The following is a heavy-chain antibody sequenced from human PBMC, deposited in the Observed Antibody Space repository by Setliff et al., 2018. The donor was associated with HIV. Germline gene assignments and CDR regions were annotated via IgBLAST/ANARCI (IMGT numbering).Heavy chain of an antibody. CDR1: GGSFSGYY. V-gene: IGHV4-34*01. Sequence: PSETLSLTCAVYGGSFSGYYWTWIRQSPGKGLEWIGEINHSGITNYKPSLKSRVTILGDTSKNQFSLKLSSVTAADTAVYYCAREGITGTTLHPYWGQGTLVTVSS. CDR3: AREGITGTTLHPY. CDR2: INHSGIT. D-gene: IGHD1-7*01. J-gene: IGHJ4*02.